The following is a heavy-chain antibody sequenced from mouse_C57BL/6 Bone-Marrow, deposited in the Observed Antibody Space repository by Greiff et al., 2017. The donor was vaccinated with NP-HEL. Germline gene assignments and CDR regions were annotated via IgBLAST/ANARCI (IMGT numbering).Heavy chain of an antibody. CDR1: GFNIKDDY. Sequence: EVKLMESGAELVRPGASVKLSCTASGFNIKDDYMHWVKQRPEQGLEWIGWIDPENGDTEYASKFQGKATITADTSSNTAYLPLSSLTSEDTAVYYCTTGRLRRIFDYWGQGTTLTVSS. CDR2: IDPENGDT. J-gene: IGHJ2*01. D-gene: IGHD2-4*01. V-gene: IGHV14-4*01. CDR3: TTGRLRRIFDY.